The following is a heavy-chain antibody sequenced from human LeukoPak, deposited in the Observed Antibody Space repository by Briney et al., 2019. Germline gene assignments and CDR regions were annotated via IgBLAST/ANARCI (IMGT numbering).Heavy chain of an antibody. CDR3: VVGYSNYGGYVGAFDI. CDR1: GFTFDDYA. CDR2: ISWNSVSI. Sequence: PGRSLRLSCAASGFTFDDYAMHWVRQAPGKGLEWVSGISWNSVSIGYADSVKGRFTISRDNAKNSLYLQMNSLRAEDMALYYCVVGYSNYGGYVGAFDIWGQGTMVTVSS. J-gene: IGHJ3*02. D-gene: IGHD4-11*01. V-gene: IGHV3-9*03.